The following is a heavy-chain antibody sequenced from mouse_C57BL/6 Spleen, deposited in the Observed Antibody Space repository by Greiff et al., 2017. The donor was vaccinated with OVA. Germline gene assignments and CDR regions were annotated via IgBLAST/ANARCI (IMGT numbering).Heavy chain of an antibody. CDR3: ARDHEGYYAMDY. Sequence: VQLQQPGTELVKPGASVKLSCKASGYTLTSYWMHWVKQRPGQGLEWIGNINPSNGGTNYNEKFKSKATLTVDKSSSTAYMQLSSLTSEDSAVYYCARDHEGYYAMDYWGQGTSVTVSS. CDR1: GYTLTSYW. J-gene: IGHJ4*01. CDR2: INPSNGGT. V-gene: IGHV1-53*01. D-gene: IGHD1-1*02.